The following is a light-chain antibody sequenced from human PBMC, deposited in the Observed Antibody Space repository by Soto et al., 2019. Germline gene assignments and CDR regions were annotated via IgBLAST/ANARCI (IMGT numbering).Light chain of an antibody. V-gene: IGLV1-40*01. CDR2: GNS. CDR3: QSYDSSLSVV. J-gene: IGLJ2*01. Sequence: QSVLTQPPSVSGAPGQRVTISCTGSSSNIGAGYDVHWYQHLPGTAPTLRIYGNSNRPSGVPDRFSGSKSSTSASLAITGLQAEDEADYYCQSYDSSLSVVFGGGTKLTVL. CDR1: SSNIGAGYD.